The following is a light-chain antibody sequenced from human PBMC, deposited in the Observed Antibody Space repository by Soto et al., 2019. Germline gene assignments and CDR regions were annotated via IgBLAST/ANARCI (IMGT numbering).Light chain of an antibody. Sequence: QCVLTQPASVSGAPRHRVSLSCTGSSSNIGAGYDVHWYQQLPGTAPKLLIYGNSNRPSGVPDRFSGSKSGTSASLAITGLQAEDEADYYCQSYDSSLSGHYVFGTGTKVTVL. J-gene: IGLJ1*01. CDR3: QSYDSSLSGHYV. CDR2: GNS. CDR1: SSNIGAGYD. V-gene: IGLV1-40*01.